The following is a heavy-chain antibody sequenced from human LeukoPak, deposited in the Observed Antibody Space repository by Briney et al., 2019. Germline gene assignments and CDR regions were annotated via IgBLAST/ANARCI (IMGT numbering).Heavy chain of an antibody. Sequence: GGSLRLSCAASGFTFSTYTMSWVRQAPGKGLEWVSDISGSGGSTYYPDSVKGRFTISRDNSKNTLYLQMNSLRAEDTAVYYCAKDYSSSVWGQGTLATVSS. CDR1: GFTFSTYT. V-gene: IGHV3-23*01. J-gene: IGHJ4*02. CDR3: AKDYSSSV. D-gene: IGHD6-13*01. CDR2: ISGSGGST.